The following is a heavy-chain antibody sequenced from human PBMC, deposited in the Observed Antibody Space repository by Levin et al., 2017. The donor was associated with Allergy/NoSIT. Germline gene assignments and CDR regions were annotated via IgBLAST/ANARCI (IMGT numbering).Heavy chain of an antibody. CDR3: ARASPRGFGIGRMCFDP. Sequence: KISCKASGGTFSSYAISWVRQAPGQGLEWMGGIIPIFGTANYAQKFQGRVTITADESTSTAYMELSSLRSEDTAVYYCARASPRGFGIGRMCFDPWGQGTLVTVSS. J-gene: IGHJ5*02. CDR2: IIPIFGTA. D-gene: IGHD3-10*01. V-gene: IGHV1-69*01. CDR1: GGTFSSYA.